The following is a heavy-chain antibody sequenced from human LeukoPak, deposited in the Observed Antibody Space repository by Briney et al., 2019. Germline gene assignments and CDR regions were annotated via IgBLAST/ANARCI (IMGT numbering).Heavy chain of an antibody. D-gene: IGHD6-19*01. CDR2: IYYSGST. J-gene: IGHJ4*02. Sequence: SETLSLTCTVSGGSISNSSSYWGWIRQPPGRGLEWIGSIYYSGSTYNNPSLKSRVTISVDTSKNQFSLKLSSVTAADTAVYYCARTLYSSGWCPFDYWGQGALVTVSS. V-gene: IGHV4-39*07. CDR3: ARTLYSSGWCPFDY. CDR1: GGSISNSSSY.